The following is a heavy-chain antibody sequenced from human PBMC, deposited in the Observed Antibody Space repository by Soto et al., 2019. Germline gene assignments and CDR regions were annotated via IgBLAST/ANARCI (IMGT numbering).Heavy chain of an antibody. CDR3: AKAAVGGYYYYYGLDV. CDR1: GFTISTYA. J-gene: IGHJ6*02. V-gene: IGHV3-23*01. Sequence: HPGGSLRLSCAASGFTISTYAMSWVRQAPGKGLEWVSGSTVSGGSTFYADSVKGRFTMSRDNSKNTLYLQMNSLRAEDTAVYYCAKAAVGGYYYYYGLDVWGQGTTVTVS. CDR2: STVSGGST. D-gene: IGHD6-25*01.